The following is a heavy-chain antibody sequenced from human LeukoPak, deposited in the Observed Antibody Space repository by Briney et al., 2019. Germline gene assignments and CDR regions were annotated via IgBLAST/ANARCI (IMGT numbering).Heavy chain of an antibody. V-gene: IGHV3-7*01. CDR1: GFTFSSYW. CDR3: TRDTIWFGEPTPTWFDP. J-gene: IGHJ5*02. CDR2: INLDGREK. D-gene: IGHD3-10*01. Sequence: GGSLRLSCAASGFTFSSYWLSWVRQAPGKGLEWVANINLDGREKYYVDSVKGRFTISRDNAKNSLYLQMNSLRAEDTAVYYCTRDTIWFGEPTPTWFDPRGQGTRVTVSS.